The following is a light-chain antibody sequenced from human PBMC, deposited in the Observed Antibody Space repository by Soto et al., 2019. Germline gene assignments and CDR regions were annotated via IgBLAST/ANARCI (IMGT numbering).Light chain of an antibody. CDR3: HQYGSSLRT. Sequence: EIVLTQSPGTLSLSPGGRATLSCRVSQSISSNYLAWYQQKPGQASRLLIYGASSRATGIPDRFSSGGSGTNFSLTISILEPEDYAVYYCHQYGSSLRTFGQGTKVEIK. CDR1: QSISSNY. V-gene: IGKV3-20*01. J-gene: IGKJ1*01. CDR2: GAS.